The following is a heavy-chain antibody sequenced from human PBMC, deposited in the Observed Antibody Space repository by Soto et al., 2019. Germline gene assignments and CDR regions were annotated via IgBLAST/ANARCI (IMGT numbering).Heavy chain of an antibody. J-gene: IGHJ4*02. Sequence: SETLSLTCTVSGGSISSGDYYWSWIRQPPGKGLEWIGYIYYSGSTYYNPSLKSRVTISVDTSKNQFSLKLSSVTAADTAVYYCAKDAPYCSSTSCMADYFDYWGQGTLVTVSS. CDR3: AKDAPYCSSTSCMADYFDY. V-gene: IGHV4-30-4*01. CDR1: GGSISSGDYY. CDR2: IYYSGST. D-gene: IGHD2-2*01.